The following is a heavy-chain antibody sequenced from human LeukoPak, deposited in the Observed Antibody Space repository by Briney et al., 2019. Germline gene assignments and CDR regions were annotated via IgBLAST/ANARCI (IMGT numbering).Heavy chain of an antibody. CDR2: VYPSDGGT. CDR3: ARDNHVWAFDY. Sequence: GASVKVSCKASGHTFTGYYIHWVRQAPGQGLEWMGIVYPSDGGTKYAQHFRGTVTMTGDTSTSTVYMELTSLKSDDTAVYYCARDNHVWAFDYWGQGSLVTVSS. D-gene: IGHD7-27*01. V-gene: IGHV1-46*01. CDR1: GHTFTGYY. J-gene: IGHJ4*02.